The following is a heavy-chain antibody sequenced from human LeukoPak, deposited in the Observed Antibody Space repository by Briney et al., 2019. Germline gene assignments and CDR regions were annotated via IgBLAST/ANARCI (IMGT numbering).Heavy chain of an antibody. Sequence: ASVKVSCKASGYTFTSYAMNWVRQAPEQGLEWMGWINTNTGSPTYAQGFTGRFVFSLDTSVSTAHLQISSLKAEDTAVYYCARAPNYYGSSGYYSLWFDPWGQGTLVTVSS. J-gene: IGHJ5*02. CDR1: GYTFTSYA. V-gene: IGHV7-4-1*02. CDR2: INTNTGSP. CDR3: ARAPNYYGSSGYYSLWFDP. D-gene: IGHD3-22*01.